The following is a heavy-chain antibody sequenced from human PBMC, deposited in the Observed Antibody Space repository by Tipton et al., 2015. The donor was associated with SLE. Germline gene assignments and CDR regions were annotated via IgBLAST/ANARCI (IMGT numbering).Heavy chain of an antibody. V-gene: IGHV4-61*09. CDR3: ARDQGELVLDY. CDR1: GGSISSGSYY. J-gene: IGHJ4*02. Sequence: LRLSCTVSGGSISSGSYYWSWIRQPAGKGLEWIGHSYTSGSTNYNPPLKSRVTISVDTSKNQFSLKLSSVTAADTAVYYCARDQGELVLDYWGQGTLVTVSS. CDR2: SYTSGST. D-gene: IGHD1-26*01.